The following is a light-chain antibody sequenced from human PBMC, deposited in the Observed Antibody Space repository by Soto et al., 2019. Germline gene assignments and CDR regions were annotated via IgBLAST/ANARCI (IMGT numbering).Light chain of an antibody. J-gene: IGKJ4*01. V-gene: IGKV3-15*01. CDR1: QSVSNN. CDR3: QQYNEWPLT. CDR2: SAS. Sequence: EIVMTQSPATLSGSPGERATLSCRASQSVSNNLAWYQQKPGQAPRLLIYSASTRATGIPARFSGSASGTEFTLSISSLQSEDFAVYYCQQYNEWPLTFGGGTKVETK.